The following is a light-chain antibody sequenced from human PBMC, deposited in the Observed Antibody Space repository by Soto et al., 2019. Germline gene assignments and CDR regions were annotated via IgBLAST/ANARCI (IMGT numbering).Light chain of an antibody. CDR1: SSGVGGYNY. V-gene: IGLV2-14*01. CDR2: DVS. Sequence: QSVLTQPASVSGSPGQSITISCTGTSSGVGGYNYVSWYQQHPGKAPELMIYDVSNRPSGVSNRFSGSKSGNTASLTISGLQAEDEADYYCSSYTSSSTLFGTGTKVTVL. J-gene: IGLJ1*01. CDR3: SSYTSSSTL.